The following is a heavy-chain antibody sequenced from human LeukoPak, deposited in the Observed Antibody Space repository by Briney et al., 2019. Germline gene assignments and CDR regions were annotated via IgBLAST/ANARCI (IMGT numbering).Heavy chain of an antibody. CDR3: ARMITYYYDSSGYHLDY. CDR1: GFTFSSYA. CDR2: IYSGGST. Sequence: PGGSLRLPCAASGFTFSSYAMSWVRQAPGKGLEWVSVIYSGGSTYYADSVKGRFTISRDNSKNTLYLQMNSLRAEDTAVYYCARMITYYYDSSGYHLDYWGQETLVTVSS. J-gene: IGHJ4*02. V-gene: IGHV3-53*01. D-gene: IGHD3-22*01.